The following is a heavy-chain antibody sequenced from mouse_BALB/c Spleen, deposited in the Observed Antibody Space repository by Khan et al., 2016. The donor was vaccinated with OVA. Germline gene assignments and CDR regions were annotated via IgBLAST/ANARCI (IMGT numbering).Heavy chain of an antibody. CDR1: GYIFTSYW. D-gene: IGHD3-2*02. CDR3: VREEALYYFAY. J-gene: IGHJ2*01. V-gene: IGHV1S132*01. Sequence: QVQLQQPGAELVRPGASVKLSCKTSGYIFTSYWIHWVKQRSGQGLEWIARIYPGTDNTYYNEKLKGKATLTADQSYSPAYMQLSSLNSEDSAVYCCVREEALYYFAYWGQGTTLTVSS. CDR2: IYPGTDNT.